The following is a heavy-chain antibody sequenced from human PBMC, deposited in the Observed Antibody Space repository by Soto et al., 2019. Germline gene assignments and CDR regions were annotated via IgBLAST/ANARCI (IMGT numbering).Heavy chain of an antibody. V-gene: IGHV4-30-4*01. Sequence: QVQLQESGPGLVKPSQTLSLTCTVSGGSISSGDYYWSWIRQSPGKGLEWIGYISYSGRAYYNPSLKSRVIISVDTPKDQFYLKLSSVTGADTAVYYCAGNMAARDYYGLDVWGQGTKVTVSS. CDR1: GGSISSGDYY. J-gene: IGHJ6*02. D-gene: IGHD6-6*01. CDR3: AGNMAARDYYGLDV. CDR2: ISYSGRA.